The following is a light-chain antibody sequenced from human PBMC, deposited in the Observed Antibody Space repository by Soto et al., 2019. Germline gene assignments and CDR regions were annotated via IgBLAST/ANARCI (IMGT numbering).Light chain of an antibody. CDR3: QRRSNWPP. CDR2: DAS. V-gene: IGKV3-11*01. CDR1: QSVSSY. Sequence: EIVLTQSPATLSLSPGERATLSCRASQSVSSYLAWYQQKPGQAPRLLIYDASNRATGIPARFSGSGSVTDFTLTISSLEPADFAVYYCQRRSNWPPFGRSTELEIK. J-gene: IGKJ2*01.